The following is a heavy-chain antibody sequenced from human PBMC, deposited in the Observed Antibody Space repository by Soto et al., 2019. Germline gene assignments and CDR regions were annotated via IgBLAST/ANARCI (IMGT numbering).Heavy chain of an antibody. CDR2: MRANSGDT. D-gene: IGHD3-3*02. Sequence: QVQLVQPGAEVRKPGASVKVSCKASGATFTNFDFNWVRQATGQGLEWIGWMRANSGDTGHAQKFQGRVSMTRDTSMRTAYMELSSLRAEDTAVYYCARYIYGQGFKAWGQGTLVFVSS. J-gene: IGHJ5*02. CDR1: GATFTNFD. V-gene: IGHV1-8*01. CDR3: ARYIYGQGFKA.